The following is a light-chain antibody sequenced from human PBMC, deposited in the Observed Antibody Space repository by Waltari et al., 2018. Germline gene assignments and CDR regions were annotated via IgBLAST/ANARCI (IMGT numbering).Light chain of an antibody. V-gene: IGLV2-14*01. CDR3: SSYTSSSTWV. J-gene: IGLJ3*02. CDR1: TSAVGGYYY. Sequence: QSALTQHSSVSGSPLKSITIPCTGTTSAVGGYYYVSWYQQNPGKAPKLMIYDVNKRPSGISNRFSGSKSGNTASLTISGLQAEDEADYYCSSYTSSSTWVFGGGTKLTVL. CDR2: DVN.